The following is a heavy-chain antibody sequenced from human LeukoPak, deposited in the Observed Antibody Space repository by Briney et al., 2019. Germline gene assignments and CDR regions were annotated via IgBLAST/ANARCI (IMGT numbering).Heavy chain of an antibody. J-gene: IGHJ4*02. Sequence: SQTLSLTCTVSGGSISSGSYYWSWIRQPAGKGLEWIGRIYTSGSTNYNPSLKSRVTISVDTSKNQFSLKLSSVTAADTAVYYRARGQGYSYGHGGVDYWGQGTLVTVSS. CDR3: ARGQGYSYGHGGVDY. V-gene: IGHV4-61*02. D-gene: IGHD5-18*01. CDR1: GGSISSGSYY. CDR2: IYTSGST.